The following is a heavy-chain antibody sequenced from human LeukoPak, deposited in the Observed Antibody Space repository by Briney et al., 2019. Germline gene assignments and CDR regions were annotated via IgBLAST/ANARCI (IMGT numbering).Heavy chain of an antibody. V-gene: IGHV1-2*02. Sequence: ASVKVSCKASGYTFTCYYMHWVRQAPGQGLEWMGWINPNSGGTNYAQKFQGRVTMTRDTSISTAYMELSRLRSDDTAVYYCAREGYYGSGSYRYYYYYMDVWGKGTTVTISS. CDR2: INPNSGGT. CDR3: AREGYYGSGSYRYYYYYMDV. D-gene: IGHD3-10*01. J-gene: IGHJ6*03. CDR1: GYTFTCYY.